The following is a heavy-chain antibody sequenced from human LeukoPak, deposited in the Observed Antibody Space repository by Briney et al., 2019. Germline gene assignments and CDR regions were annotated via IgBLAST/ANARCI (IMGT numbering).Heavy chain of an antibody. D-gene: IGHD1-26*01. V-gene: IGHV3-23*01. CDR2: ISGSTGST. J-gene: IGHJ4*02. CDR1: GFTFSSYA. Sequence: GGSLRLSCAASGFTFSSYAMMSVRQAPGKGLEWVSAISGSTGSTYYADSVKGRFTISRDNSKNTLYLQMKSLRAEDTAVYYCAKDAERGSYSYFDYWGQGTLVTVSS. CDR3: AKDAERGSYSYFDY.